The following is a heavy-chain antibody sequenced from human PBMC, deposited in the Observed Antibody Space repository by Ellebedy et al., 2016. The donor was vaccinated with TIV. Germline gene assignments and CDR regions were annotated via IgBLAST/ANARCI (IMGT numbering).Heavy chain of an antibody. Sequence: GESLKISCAASGFTFSSYWMHWVRQAPGKGLEWVSGISWNSGSIGYADSVKGRFTISRDNSKNTLYLQMNSLRAEDTAVYYCAREYYGLDYWGQGTLVTVSS. CDR1: GFTFSSYW. CDR3: AREYYGLDY. V-gene: IGHV3-74*01. J-gene: IGHJ4*02. CDR2: ISWNSGSI. D-gene: IGHD3-3*01.